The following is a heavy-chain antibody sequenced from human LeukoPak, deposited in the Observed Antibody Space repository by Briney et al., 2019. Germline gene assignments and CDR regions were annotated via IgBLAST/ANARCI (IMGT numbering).Heavy chain of an antibody. CDR2: IYHSGST. Sequence: SETLSLTCTVSGGSISSGGYYWSWIRQPPGKGLEWIGYIYHSGSTYYNPSLKSRVTISVDTSKNQFSPKLSSVTAADTAVYYCARNPKGSRDYWGQGTLVTVSS. V-gene: IGHV4-30-2*05. D-gene: IGHD2-15*01. CDR3: ARNPKGSRDY. J-gene: IGHJ4*02. CDR1: GGSISSGGYY.